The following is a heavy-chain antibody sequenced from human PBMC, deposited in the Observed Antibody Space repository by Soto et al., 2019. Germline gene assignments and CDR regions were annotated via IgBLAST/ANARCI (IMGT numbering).Heavy chain of an antibody. CDR3: ARDRGYYYDSSGYYDY. CDR2: IYYSGST. CDR1: GGSISSYY. Sequence: PSETLSLTCTVSGGSISSYYWSWIRQPPGKGLEWIGYIYYSGSTNYNPSLKSRVTISVDTSKNQFSLKLSSVTAADTAVYYCARDRGYYYDSSGYYDYWGQGTLVPVSS. D-gene: IGHD3-22*01. J-gene: IGHJ4*02. V-gene: IGHV4-59*01.